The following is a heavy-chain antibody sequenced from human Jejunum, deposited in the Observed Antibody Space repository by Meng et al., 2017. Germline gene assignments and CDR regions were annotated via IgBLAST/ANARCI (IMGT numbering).Heavy chain of an antibody. D-gene: IGHD6-13*01. Sequence: QVQLQQWGAGRLKPSETLSRTGAVHGGSFRGYYWSWIRQSPGKGLEWIGEINHSGSTNYNPSLQSRVSISVDRSKSQFSLELTSVTAADTAVYYCARPAGYSSNWYKYFQHWGLGTLVTVSS. CDR1: GGSFRGYY. J-gene: IGHJ1*01. CDR3: ARPAGYSSNWYKYFQH. V-gene: IGHV4-34*01. CDR2: INHSGST.